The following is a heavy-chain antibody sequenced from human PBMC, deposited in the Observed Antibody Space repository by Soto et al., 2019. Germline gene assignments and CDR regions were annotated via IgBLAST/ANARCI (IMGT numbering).Heavy chain of an antibody. CDR1: GFTFSDYA. V-gene: IGHV3-30*03. CDR2: VSHDGRNT. D-gene: IGHD3-10*01. J-gene: IGHJ4*02. Sequence: GGSLRLSCAASGFTFSDYAMHWARQAPGKGLEWVAVVSHDGRNTHYADSVKGRFTISRDNAKSSLFFEMHSLRDEDTAVYFCAREHEFRLDYWGQGTLVTVSS. CDR3: AREHEFRLDY.